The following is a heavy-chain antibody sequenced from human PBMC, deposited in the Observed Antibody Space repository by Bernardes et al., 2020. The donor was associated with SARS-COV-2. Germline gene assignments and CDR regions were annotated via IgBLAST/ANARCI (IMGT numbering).Heavy chain of an antibody. D-gene: IGHD5-18*01. Sequence: GGSLRLSCAASGSTFSSCSVSWVPRAPGMGLVWVSSVSGSSIHRYNADSVKGRFTISRDNAKNSLYLQMNSLRVEDTAVYYCARFPWGMDTPLARPFDYWGQGILVTVSS. J-gene: IGHJ4*02. CDR1: GSTFSSCS. CDR3: ARFPWGMDTPLARPFDY. V-gene: IGHV3-21*01. CDR2: VSGSSIHR.